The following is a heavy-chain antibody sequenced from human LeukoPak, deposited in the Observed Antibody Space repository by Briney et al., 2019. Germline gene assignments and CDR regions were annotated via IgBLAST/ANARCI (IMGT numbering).Heavy chain of an antibody. D-gene: IGHD7-27*01. CDR2: IYYSGIT. J-gene: IGHJ4*02. CDR3: TRDLTGGLYFDY. V-gene: IGHV4-59*01. CDR1: GGSISSYY. Sequence: PSETLSLTCTVSGGSISSYYWSWIRPPPGKGLEWIESIYYSGITNYNPSLKSRVSISVDMSKKQFSLRLSSVTAEDTAIYYCTRDLTGGLYFDYWGQGTLVTVSS.